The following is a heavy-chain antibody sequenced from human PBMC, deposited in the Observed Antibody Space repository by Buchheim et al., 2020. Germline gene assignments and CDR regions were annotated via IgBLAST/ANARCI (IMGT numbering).Heavy chain of an antibody. J-gene: IGHJ4*02. CDR2: IKSKADGGTS. CDR3: YSLWGTSIA. D-gene: IGHD3-16*01. CDR1: GFTFSSYG. Sequence: VQLVESGGGVVQPGRSLRLSCAASGFTFSSYGMHWVRQAPGKGLEWVGRIKSKADGGTSEYAAPVKGRFIISRDDSQNSLYLQMNGLKTEDTAVYYCYSLWGTSIAGGQETL. V-gene: IGHV3-15*01.